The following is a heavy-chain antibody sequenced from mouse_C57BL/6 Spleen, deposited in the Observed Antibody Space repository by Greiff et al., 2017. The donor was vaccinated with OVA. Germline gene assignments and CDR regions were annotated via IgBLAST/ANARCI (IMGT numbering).Heavy chain of an antibody. CDR2: IYPGDGDT. D-gene: IGHD1-1*01. Sequence: QVQLQQSGPELVKPGASVKISCKASGYAFSSSWMNWVKQRPGKGLEWIGRIYPGDGDTNYNGKFKGKATLTADKSSSTAYMQLSSLTSEDSAVYFCASDTTVVAAYYFGYWGQGTTLTVSS. CDR3: ASDTTVVAAYYFGY. J-gene: IGHJ2*01. V-gene: IGHV1-82*01. CDR1: GYAFSSSW.